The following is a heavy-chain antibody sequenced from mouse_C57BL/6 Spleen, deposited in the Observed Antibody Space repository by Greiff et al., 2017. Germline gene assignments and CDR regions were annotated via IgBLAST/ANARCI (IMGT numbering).Heavy chain of an antibody. V-gene: IGHV1-52*01. Sequence: QVQLQQPGAELVRPGSSVKLSCKASGYTFTSYWMHWVKQRPIQGLEWIGNIDPSDSETHYNQKFKDKATLTVDKSSSTAYMQLSSLTSEDSAVYYCARGGGYDYDESWFAYWGQGTLVTVSA. CDR3: ARGGGYDYDESWFAY. D-gene: IGHD2-4*01. CDR2: IDPSDSET. CDR1: GYTFTSYW. J-gene: IGHJ3*01.